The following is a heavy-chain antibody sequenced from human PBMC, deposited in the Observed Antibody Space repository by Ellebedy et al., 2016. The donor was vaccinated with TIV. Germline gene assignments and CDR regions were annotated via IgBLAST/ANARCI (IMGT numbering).Heavy chain of an antibody. J-gene: IGHJ5*01. CDR2: IYSSGSS. Sequence: SETLSLXXTVSGDSIGNYFWNWIRQPPGKGLEWIGYIYSSGSSNYNPSLKSRVSMSVDTSKSQFSLSLNSVTSADTAVYYCARHRSDYWGRFDSWGPGTLVSVSS. CDR1: GDSIGNYF. CDR3: ARHRSDYWGRFDS. V-gene: IGHV4-59*01. D-gene: IGHD3-16*01.